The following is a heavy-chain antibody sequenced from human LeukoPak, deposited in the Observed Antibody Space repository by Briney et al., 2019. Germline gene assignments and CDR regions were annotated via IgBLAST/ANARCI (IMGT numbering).Heavy chain of an antibody. J-gene: IGHJ4*02. D-gene: IGHD6-6*01. CDR3: ARRSGCSSSGTLFDY. Sequence: GESLKISCKGSGSSFTSYWIGWVRQMPGKGLEWMGIIYPGDSDTRYSPSFQGQVTISADKSISTAYLQWSSLKASDTAMYYCARRSGCSSSGTLFDYWGQGTLVTVSS. CDR1: GSSFTSYW. CDR2: IYPGDSDT. V-gene: IGHV5-51*01.